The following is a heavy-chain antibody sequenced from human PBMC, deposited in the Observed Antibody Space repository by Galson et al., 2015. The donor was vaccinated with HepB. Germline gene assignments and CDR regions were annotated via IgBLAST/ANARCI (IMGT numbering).Heavy chain of an antibody. V-gene: IGHV3-23*01. Sequence: SLRLSCAASGFTFSSYAMSWVRQAPGKGLEWVSAISGSGGSTYYADSVKGRFTISRDNSKNTLYLQMNSLRAEDTAVYYCPKRVFSSGWYDYWGQGTLVTVSS. J-gene: IGHJ4*02. CDR1: GFTFSSYA. CDR3: PKRVFSSGWYDY. CDR2: ISGSGGST. D-gene: IGHD6-19*01.